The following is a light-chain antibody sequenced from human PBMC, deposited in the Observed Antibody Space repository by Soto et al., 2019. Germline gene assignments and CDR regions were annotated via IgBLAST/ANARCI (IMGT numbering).Light chain of an antibody. Sequence: IQMTHSQSSVSASVWDTVTMYFRASQIMTNWLAWYQQRPGQAPKLLIFAASTLQRGVPSRFSGSGSRTDFTLTITDLQPEDVATYYCQQADTLPVTFGQGTRLEI. CDR2: AAS. CDR3: QQADTLPVT. V-gene: IGKV1D-12*01. CDR1: QIMTNW. J-gene: IGKJ5*01.